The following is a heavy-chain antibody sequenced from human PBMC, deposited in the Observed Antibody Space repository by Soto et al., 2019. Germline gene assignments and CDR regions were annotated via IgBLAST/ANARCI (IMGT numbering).Heavy chain of an antibody. CDR3: ARGLRWELGNIFYYYYGMDV. D-gene: IGHD1-26*01. J-gene: IGHJ6*02. CDR1: GGSISSGGYY. V-gene: IGHV4-39*07. CDR2: INHSGST. Sequence: SETLSLTCTVSGGSISSGGYYWSWVRQPPGKGLEWIGEINHSGSTNYNPSLKSRVTISVDTSKNQFSLKLSSVTAADTAVYYCARGLRWELGNIFYYYYGMDVWGQGTTVTVSS.